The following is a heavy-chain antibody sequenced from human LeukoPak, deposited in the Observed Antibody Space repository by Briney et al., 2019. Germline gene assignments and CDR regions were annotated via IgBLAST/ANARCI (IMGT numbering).Heavy chain of an antibody. CDR1: GGSISSSSYY. D-gene: IGHD5-18*01. V-gene: IGHV4-39*07. Sequence: SETLSLTCTVSGGSISSSSYYWGWIRQPPGKGLEWIGSIYYSGSTYYNPSLKSRVTISVDTSKNQFSLKLSSVTAADTAVYYCARQLWSANDAFDIWGQGTMVTVSS. CDR2: IYYSGST. CDR3: ARQLWSANDAFDI. J-gene: IGHJ3*02.